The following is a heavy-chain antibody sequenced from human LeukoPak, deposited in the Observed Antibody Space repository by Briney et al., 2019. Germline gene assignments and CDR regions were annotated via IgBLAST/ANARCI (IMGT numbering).Heavy chain of an antibody. D-gene: IGHD5-18*01. CDR2: ISGRGGST. CDR3: AKVVDTAMVTSLYFDY. CDR1: GCTFSSYS. J-gene: IGHJ4*02. Sequence: GGSLRLSCAASGCTFSSYSMNWVRQAPGKGREWVSAISGRGGSTYYADSVKGRFTSSRDNSKNTLYLQMNSLRAEDTAVYYCAKVVDTAMVTSLYFDYWGQGTLVTVSS. V-gene: IGHV3-23*01.